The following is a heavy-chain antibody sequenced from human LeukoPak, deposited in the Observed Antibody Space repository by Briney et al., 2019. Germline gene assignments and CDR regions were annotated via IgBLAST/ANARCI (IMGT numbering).Heavy chain of an antibody. V-gene: IGHV3-21*05. CDR2: ISSTSADI. CDR3: TTLMDCTNGVCFTFDY. J-gene: IGHJ4*02. D-gene: IGHD2-8*01. CDR1: GFIFSNHG. Sequence: GGSLRLSCTASGFIFSNHGMNWVRQAPGKGLEWISYISSTSADIYYVDSVKGRFTISRDNAKNSLYLQMNSLKTEDTAVYYCTTLMDCTNGVCFTFDYWGQGTLVTVSS.